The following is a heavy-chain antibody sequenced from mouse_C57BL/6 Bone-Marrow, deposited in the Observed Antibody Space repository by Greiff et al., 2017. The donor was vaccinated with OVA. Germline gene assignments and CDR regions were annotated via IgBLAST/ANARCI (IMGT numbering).Heavy chain of an antibody. CDR1: GFNIKDDY. CDR2: IDPENGDT. D-gene: IGHD1-1*01. CDR3: TLPDYYGSSFAY. Sequence: EVQRVESGAELVRPGASVKLSCTASGFNIKDDYMHWVKQRPEQGLEWIGWIDPENGDTEYASKFQGKATITADTSSNTAYLQLSSLTSEDTAVYYCTLPDYYGSSFAYWGQGTLVTVSA. V-gene: IGHV14-4*01. J-gene: IGHJ3*01.